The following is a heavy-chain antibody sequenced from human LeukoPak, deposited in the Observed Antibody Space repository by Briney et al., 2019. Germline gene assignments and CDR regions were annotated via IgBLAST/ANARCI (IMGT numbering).Heavy chain of an antibody. D-gene: IGHD3-9*01. CDR3: ATNKRRYFDWLLASFGY. CDR1: GYTLPELS. Sequence: GAPVKVSCKGSGYTLPELSMHWVRQAPGKGLEWMGGFDPEDGETIYAQKFQGRVTMTEDTSTDTAYMELSSLRSEDTAVYYCATNKRRYFDWLLASFGYGGQGTLVTVSS. CDR2: FDPEDGET. J-gene: IGHJ4*02. V-gene: IGHV1-24*01.